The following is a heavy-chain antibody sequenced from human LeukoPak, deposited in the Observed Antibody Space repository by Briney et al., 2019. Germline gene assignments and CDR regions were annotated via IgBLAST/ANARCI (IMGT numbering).Heavy chain of an antibody. Sequence: GASVKVSCKASGGTFSSYAISWVRQAPGQGLEWMGRIIPILGIANYAQKFQGRVTITADKSTGTAHMELSSLRSEDTAVYYCARHYSSSWWFDYWGQGTLVTVSS. CDR2: IIPILGIA. CDR1: GGTFSSYA. V-gene: IGHV1-69*04. J-gene: IGHJ4*02. CDR3: ARHYSSSWWFDY. D-gene: IGHD6-13*01.